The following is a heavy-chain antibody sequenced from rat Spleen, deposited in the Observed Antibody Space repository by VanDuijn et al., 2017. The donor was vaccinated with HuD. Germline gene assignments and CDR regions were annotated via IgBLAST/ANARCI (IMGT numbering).Heavy chain of an antibody. CDR1: GFTFSTFP. CDR3: TRDSDIPTYFFDY. J-gene: IGHJ2*01. V-gene: IGHV5-46*01. D-gene: IGHD2-1*01. Sequence: EVQLVESGGGLVQPGRSMKLSCAASGFTFSTFPMAWVRQASTKGLEWVATIGSSGGSIFYRDSVKGRFTISRDNAKSTLYLQMNSLRSEDTATYYCTRDSDIPTYFFDYWGQGVMVTVSS. CDR2: IGSSGGSI.